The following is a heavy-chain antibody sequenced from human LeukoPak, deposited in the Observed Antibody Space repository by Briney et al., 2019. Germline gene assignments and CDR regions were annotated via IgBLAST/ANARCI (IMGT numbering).Heavy chain of an antibody. CDR1: GFTFSSYA. J-gene: IGHJ4*02. CDR2: ISGSGGST. Sequence: GGSLRFSCAASGFTFSSYAMSWVRQAPGKGLEWVSAISGSGGSTYYADSVKGRFTISRDNSKNTLYLQINSLRAEDTAVYYCATLHSSAAIDYWGQGTLVTVSS. V-gene: IGHV3-23*01. CDR3: ATLHSSAAIDY. D-gene: IGHD2-2*01.